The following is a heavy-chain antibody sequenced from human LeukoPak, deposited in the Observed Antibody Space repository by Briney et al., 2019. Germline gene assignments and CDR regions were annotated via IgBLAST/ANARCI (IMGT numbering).Heavy chain of an antibody. CDR3: ARAMAPGVATTFDY. CDR2: ITASARTT. CDR1: GFNFRDYG. J-gene: IGHJ4*02. V-gene: IGHV3-48*04. Sequence: GGSLRLSCEASGFNFRDYGMNWVRQAPGKGLEWVSGITASARTTYYADSVKGRFTISRDNAKNSLYLQMNSLRAEDTAVYYCARAMAPGVATTFDYWGQGTLVTVSS. D-gene: IGHD5-12*01.